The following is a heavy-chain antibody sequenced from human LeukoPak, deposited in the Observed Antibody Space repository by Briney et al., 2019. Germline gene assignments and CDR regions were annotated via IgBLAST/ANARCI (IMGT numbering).Heavy chain of an antibody. CDR3: AIGVLVTEYYFDY. CDR1: GGTFSSYT. D-gene: IGHD2-2*01. V-gene: IGHV1-69*02. J-gene: IGHJ4*02. Sequence: SVKVSCKASGGTFSSYTISWVRQAPGQGLEWMGKIIPILGIANYAQKFQGRVTITADKSTSTAYMELSSLRSEDTAVYYCAIGVLVTEYYFDYWGQGTLVTVSS. CDR2: IIPILGIA.